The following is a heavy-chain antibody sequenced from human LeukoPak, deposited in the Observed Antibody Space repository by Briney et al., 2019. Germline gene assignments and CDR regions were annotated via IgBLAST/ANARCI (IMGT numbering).Heavy chain of an antibody. CDR2: INHSGST. V-gene: IGHV4-34*01. CDR1: GGSFSGYY. CDR3: ARAGGWGSNWFDP. Sequence: SETLSLTCAVYGGSFSGYYWSWIRQPPGKGLEWIGEINHSGSTNYNPSLKSRVTILVDTSKNQFSLKLSSVTAADTAVYYCARAGGWGSNWFDPWGQGTLVTVSS. D-gene: IGHD3-10*01. J-gene: IGHJ5*02.